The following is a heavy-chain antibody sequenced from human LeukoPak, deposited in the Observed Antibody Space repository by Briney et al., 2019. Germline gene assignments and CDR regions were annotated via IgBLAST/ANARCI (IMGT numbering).Heavy chain of an antibody. CDR3: AIRVETTGLDY. J-gene: IGHJ4*02. CDR1: GYTFTDYY. Sequence: WASVKVSCKASGYTFTDYYMHWVRQAPGQGLEWMGGIIPIFGTANYAQKFQGRVTITADESTSTAYMELSSLRSEDTAVYYCAIRVETTGLDYWGQGTLVTVSS. V-gene: IGHV1-69*13. CDR2: IIPIFGTA. D-gene: IGHD4-11*01.